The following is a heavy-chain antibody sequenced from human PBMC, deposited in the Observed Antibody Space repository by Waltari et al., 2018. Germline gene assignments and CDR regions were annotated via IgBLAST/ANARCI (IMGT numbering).Heavy chain of an antibody. V-gene: IGHV4-34*01. CDR3: ARNGEGGSRALDY. CDR1: GGSFSGYY. CDR2: INHRGST. Sequence: QVQLQQWGAGLLKPSETLSLTCAVYGGSFSGYYWSWIRQPPGKGLEWIGEINHRGSTNYNPSLKSRVTISVDTSKNQFSLKLSSVTAADTAVYYCARNGEGGSRALDYWGQGTLVTVSS. D-gene: IGHD3-16*01. J-gene: IGHJ4*02.